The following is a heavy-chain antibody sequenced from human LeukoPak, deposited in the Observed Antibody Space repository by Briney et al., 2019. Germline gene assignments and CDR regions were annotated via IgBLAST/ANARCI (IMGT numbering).Heavy chain of an antibody. CDR2: ISPSGGST. V-gene: IGHV1-46*01. J-gene: IGHJ6*03. Sequence: ASVKVSCKAFGYTSTSNYMHWVRQAPGQGPEWMGVISPSGGSTTYAQKFQGRVTLTRDMSTSTDYLELSSLRSEDTAVYYCARGDIVVVVAAPRYYMDVWGKGTTVTVSS. CDR1: GYTSTSNY. D-gene: IGHD2-15*01. CDR3: ARGDIVVVVAAPRYYMDV.